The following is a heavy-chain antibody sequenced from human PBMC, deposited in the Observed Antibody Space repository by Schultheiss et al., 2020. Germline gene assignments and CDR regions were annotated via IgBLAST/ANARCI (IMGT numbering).Heavy chain of an antibody. Sequence: GGSLRLSCAASGFTFSSYAMSWVRQAPGKGLEWVGRIKSKTDGGTTDYAAPVKGRFTISRDDSKNTLYLQMNSLKTEDTAVYYCTTDYYGSGRPITYFDYWGQGTLVTVSS. CDR3: TTDYYGSGRPITYFDY. CDR1: GFTFSSYA. CDR2: IKSKTDGGTT. V-gene: IGHV3-15*01. J-gene: IGHJ4*02. D-gene: IGHD3-10*01.